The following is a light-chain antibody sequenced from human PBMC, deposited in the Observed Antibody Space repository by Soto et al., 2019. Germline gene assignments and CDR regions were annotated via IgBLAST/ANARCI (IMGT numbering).Light chain of an antibody. CDR1: QSVSSN. Sequence: EIVMTQSPVTLSVSPGERATLSCRASQSVSSNVAWYQQRPGQAPRLLIYATSTRATGIPARFSGSGSGTAFTLTISSLQSEDFAAYYCQQYNQWPLFTFGPGTKVDMK. J-gene: IGKJ3*01. CDR2: ATS. CDR3: QQYNQWPLFT. V-gene: IGKV3-15*01.